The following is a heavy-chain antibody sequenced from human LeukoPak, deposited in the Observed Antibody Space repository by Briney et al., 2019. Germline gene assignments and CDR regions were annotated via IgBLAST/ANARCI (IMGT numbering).Heavy chain of an antibody. V-gene: IGHV4-59*01. CDR2: IYYSGST. CDR3: ARDDGDYFDY. J-gene: IGHJ4*02. D-gene: IGHD4-17*01. CDR1: GGSISSYY. Sequence: SETLSLTCTVSGGSISSYYWSWIRQPPGKGLEWIGYIYYSGSTNYNPSLKSRVTISVDTSKNQFSLKLSSMTAADTAVYYCARDDGDYFDYWGQGTLVTVSS.